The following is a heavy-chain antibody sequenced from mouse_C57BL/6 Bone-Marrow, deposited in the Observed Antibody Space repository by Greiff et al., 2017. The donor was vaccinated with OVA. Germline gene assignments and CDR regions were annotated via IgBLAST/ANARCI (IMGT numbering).Heavy chain of an antibody. CDR2: ISNLAYSI. CDR3: ARRNYEFYAMDY. V-gene: IGHV5-15*01. D-gene: IGHD2-1*01. Sequence: EVQLVESGGGLVQPGGSLKLSCAASGFTFSDYGMAWVRQAPRQGPEWVAFISNLAYSIYYADTVTGRFTISRENAKNTLYLEMSSLRSEDTAMYYCARRNYEFYAMDYWGQGTSVTVSS. CDR1: GFTFSDYG. J-gene: IGHJ4*01.